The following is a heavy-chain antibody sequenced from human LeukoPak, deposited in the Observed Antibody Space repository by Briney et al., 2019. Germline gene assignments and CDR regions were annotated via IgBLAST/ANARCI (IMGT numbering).Heavy chain of an antibody. CDR3: AREYMGFDY. V-gene: IGHV4-30-2*01. Sequence: PSETLSLTCAVSGGSINSAAYSWSWIRQPPWRGLEWIGYIDHSGSAYYSPSLKSRVTMSVDRSKNQFSLNLSSATAADTAVYYCAREYMGFDYWGPGILVTVSS. CDR1: GGSINSAAYS. CDR2: IDHSGSA. J-gene: IGHJ4*02. D-gene: IGHD5-18*01.